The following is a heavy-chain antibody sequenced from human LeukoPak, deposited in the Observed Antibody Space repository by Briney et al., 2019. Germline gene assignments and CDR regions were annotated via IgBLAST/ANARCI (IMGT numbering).Heavy chain of an antibody. D-gene: IGHD1-26*01. J-gene: IGHJ4*02. CDR1: GFTFSSYA. CDR2: ISYDGSNK. V-gene: IGHV3-30-3*01. Sequence: GGSLRLSCAASGFTFSSYAMHWVRQAPGKGLEWVAVISYDGSNKYYADSVKGRFTISRDNSKNTLYLQMNSLRAEDTAVYYRARDSGSYPPYFDYWGQGTLVTVSS. CDR3: ARDSGSYPPYFDY.